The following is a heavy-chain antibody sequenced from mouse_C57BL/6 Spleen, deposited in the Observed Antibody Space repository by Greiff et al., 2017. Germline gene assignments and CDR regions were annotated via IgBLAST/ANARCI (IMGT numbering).Heavy chain of an antibody. D-gene: IGHD2-14*01. V-gene: IGHV1-18*01. J-gene: IGHJ3*01. Sequence: VQLKQSGPELVKPGASVKIPCKASGYTFTDYNMDWVKQSHGKSLEWIGDINPNNGGTIYNQKFKGKATLTVDKSSSTAYMELRSLTSEDTAVYYCARGELGRRTWFAYWGQGTLVTVSA. CDR2: INPNNGGT. CDR3: ARGELGRRTWFAY. CDR1: GYTFTDYN.